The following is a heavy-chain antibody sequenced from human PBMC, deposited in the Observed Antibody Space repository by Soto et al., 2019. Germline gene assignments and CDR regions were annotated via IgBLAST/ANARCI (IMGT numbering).Heavy chain of an antibody. CDR3: ARALFGTQGTYYDGMDV. D-gene: IGHD3-10*02. CDR2: LYQSGVT. Sequence: TNSVAGGSIISSNWFSWVRQLPRKNLEWIVGLYQSGVTEYNPSFKSRVTISVDKSKNQLSMKLSSVTAADTAVYYCARALFGTQGTYYDGMDVWGQGTTVT. V-gene: IGHV4-4*02. J-gene: IGHJ6*02. CDR1: GGSIISSNW.